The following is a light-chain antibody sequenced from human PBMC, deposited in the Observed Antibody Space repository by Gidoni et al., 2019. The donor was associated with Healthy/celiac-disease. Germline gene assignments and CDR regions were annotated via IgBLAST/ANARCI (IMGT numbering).Light chain of an antibody. J-gene: IGKJ3*01. CDR2: CTS. CDR1: QSVSSSY. CDR3: QQYGSSPSFT. V-gene: IGKV3-20*01. Sequence: EIVLTQSPVTLSLSPGERATISCRASQSVSSSYLAWYQQKPGKAPRLLIYCTSIRGTGIPDRLSGSGSGTDFTLPISRLEPEDFAVYYCQQYGSSPSFTFGPXTKVDIK.